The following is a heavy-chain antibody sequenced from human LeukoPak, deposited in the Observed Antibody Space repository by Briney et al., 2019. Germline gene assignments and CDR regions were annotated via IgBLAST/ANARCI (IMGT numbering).Heavy chain of an antibody. CDR3: ARDGGLRLSDAFDI. Sequence: SETLSLTCTVSGGSISSYYWSWIRQPPGKGLEWIGYIYYSGSTNYNPSLKSRVTISVDTSKNQFPLKLSSVTAADTAVYYCARDGGLRLSDAFDIWGQGTMVTVSS. CDR1: GGSISSYY. CDR2: IYYSGST. D-gene: IGHD3-3*01. J-gene: IGHJ3*02. V-gene: IGHV4-59*01.